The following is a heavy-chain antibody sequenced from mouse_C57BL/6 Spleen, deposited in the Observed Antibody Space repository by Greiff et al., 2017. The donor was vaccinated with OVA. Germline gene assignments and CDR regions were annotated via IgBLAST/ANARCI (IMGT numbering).Heavy chain of an antibody. CDR1: GYTFSSYG. D-gene: IGHD2-14*01. CDR3: SRQDREYDGSCFAY. CDR2: ISSGGSYT. V-gene: IGHV5-6*01. J-gene: IGHJ3*01. Sequence: EVMLVESGGDLVKPGGSLKLSCAASGYTFSSYGMSWVSQTPDKRLEWVATISSGGSYTYYNDSVKGRFTISTDNAKNTLYLQMSSLKSEDTAMFYCSRQDREYDGSCFAYWGQGTLVTVSA.